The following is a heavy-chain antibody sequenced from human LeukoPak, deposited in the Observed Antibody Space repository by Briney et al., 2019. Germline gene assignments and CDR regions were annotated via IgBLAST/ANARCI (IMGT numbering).Heavy chain of an antibody. CDR1: GFTFSSYA. CDR3: ARVGDVGPFDY. J-gene: IGHJ4*02. D-gene: IGHD1-26*01. V-gene: IGHV3-64*01. Sequence: GGCLRLSCAASGFTFSSYAMHWVRQAPGKGLEYVSAMSSNGGTTDYANSVKGRFTISRDNSKNTLYLQMGSLRAEDMAVYYCARVGDVGPFDYWGQGTLGSVSS. CDR2: MSSNGGTT.